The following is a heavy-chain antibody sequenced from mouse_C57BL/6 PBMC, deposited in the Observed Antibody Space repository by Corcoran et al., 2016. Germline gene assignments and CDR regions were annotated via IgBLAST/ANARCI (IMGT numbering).Heavy chain of an antibody. CDR1: GFSLSTSGMG. CDR3: ARDGYFTPFAY. V-gene: IGHV8-12*01. J-gene: IGHJ2*01. CDR2: IYWDDDK. D-gene: IGHD2-3*01. Sequence: QVTLKESGPGILQSSQTLSLTCSFSGFSLSTSGMGVSWIRQPSGKGLEWLAHIYWDDDKRYNPSLKSRLTISKDTSRNQVFLKITSVDTADTATYYCARDGYFTPFAYWGQGTTLTVSS.